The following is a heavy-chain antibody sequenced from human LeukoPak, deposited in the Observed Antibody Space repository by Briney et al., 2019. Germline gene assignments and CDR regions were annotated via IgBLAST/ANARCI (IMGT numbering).Heavy chain of an antibody. CDR1: GFTFSSYS. V-gene: IGHV3-21*01. J-gene: IGHJ4*02. CDR3: ARYRGYSYGPIDY. Sequence: GGSLRLSCAASGFTFSSYSMNWVRQAPGKGLEWVSSISSSSSYIYYADSVKGRFTISRDNAKNSLYLQMNSLRAEDTAVYYCARYRGYSYGPIDYWGQGPLVTVSS. CDR2: ISSSSSYI. D-gene: IGHD5-18*01.